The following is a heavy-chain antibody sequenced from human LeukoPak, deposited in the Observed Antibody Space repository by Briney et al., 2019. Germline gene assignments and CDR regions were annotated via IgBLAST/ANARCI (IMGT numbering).Heavy chain of an antibody. CDR1: GGSISSGDYY. D-gene: IGHD3-3*01. V-gene: IGHV4-30-4*08. J-gene: IGHJ3*02. Sequence: SETLSLTCTVSGGSISSGDYYWSWIRQPPGKGLEWIGYIYYSGSTYYNPSLKSRVTISVDTSKNQFSLKLSSVTAADTAVYYCARGSEQDFWSGYYAGGNGAFDIWGQGTMVTVSS. CDR2: IYYSGST. CDR3: ARGSEQDFWSGYYAGGNGAFDI.